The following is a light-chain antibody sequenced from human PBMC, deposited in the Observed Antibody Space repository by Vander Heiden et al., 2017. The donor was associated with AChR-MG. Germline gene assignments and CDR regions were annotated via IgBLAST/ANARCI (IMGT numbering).Light chain of an antibody. J-gene: IGKJ2*01. CDR3: QQYGSSPPYT. CDR1: QSVSSSY. V-gene: IGKV3-20*01. Sequence: LTQSPGTLSLSPGERATLSCRASQSVSSSYLAWYQQKPGQAPRLLIYGASSRATGIPDRFRGSGSGTDFTLTISRLEPEDFAVYYCQQYGSSPPYTFGQGTKLEIK. CDR2: GAS.